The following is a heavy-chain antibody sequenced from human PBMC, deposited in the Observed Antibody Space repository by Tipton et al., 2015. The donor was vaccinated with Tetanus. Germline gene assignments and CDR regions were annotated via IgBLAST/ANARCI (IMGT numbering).Heavy chain of an antibody. CDR2: VYYTGDT. CDR3: ARALKQLVRVGDY. V-gene: IGHV4-34*01. Sequence: TLSLTCAVSGASFSGSYWSWVRQPPGKGLEWVGYVYYTGDTNYNPSLKSRVTISMDRSENQISLKMTSVTAADTAVYYCARALKQLVRVGDYWGQGTLVTVSS. CDR1: GASFSGSY. J-gene: IGHJ4*02. D-gene: IGHD6-6*01.